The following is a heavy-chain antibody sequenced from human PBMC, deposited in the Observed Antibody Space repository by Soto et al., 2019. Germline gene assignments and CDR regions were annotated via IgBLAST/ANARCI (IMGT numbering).Heavy chain of an antibody. Sequence: AGGSLRLSCAASGFTFSSYGMHWVRQAPGKGLEWVAVISYDGSNKYYADSVKGRFTISRDNSKNTLYLQMNSLRAEDTAVYYCAKVEVPYIAAARPTLYGMDVWGQGTTVTVSS. J-gene: IGHJ6*02. CDR2: ISYDGSNK. D-gene: IGHD6-13*01. V-gene: IGHV3-30*18. CDR3: AKVEVPYIAAARPTLYGMDV. CDR1: GFTFSSYG.